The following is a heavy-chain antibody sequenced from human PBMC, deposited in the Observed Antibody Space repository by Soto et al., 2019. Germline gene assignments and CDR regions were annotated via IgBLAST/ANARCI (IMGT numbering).Heavy chain of an antibody. Sequence: QIHLVQSGGEVKKPGASVKVSCKTSGYTFTTYGISWVRQAPGQGLEWMGWITPFNDNTNYAQNLHGRVTMTTDTSTITAYLELRSLTSDDTGVYYCARTDKGDYVPPLDNWGQGTLVTVAS. V-gene: IGHV1-18*01. CDR1: GYTFTTYG. CDR3: ARTDKGDYVPPLDN. CDR2: ITPFNDNT. J-gene: IGHJ4*02. D-gene: IGHD4-17*01.